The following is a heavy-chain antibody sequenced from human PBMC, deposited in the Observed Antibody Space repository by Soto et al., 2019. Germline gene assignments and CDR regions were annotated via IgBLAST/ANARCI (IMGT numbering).Heavy chain of an antibody. V-gene: IGHV4-59*08. CDR3: ARQDTSGYAFDY. D-gene: IGHD3-22*01. J-gene: IGHJ4*02. CDR2: ISYSGST. CDR1: GGSISSFA. Sequence: QVQLQESGPGLVKPSETLSLTCTVSGGSISSFAWNWIRQSPGKGLEWIGYISYSGSTNYNPSLKSRVTISVDTSKNQFSLKLSSVTAADSAVYYCARQDTSGYAFDYWGQGTLVTVSS.